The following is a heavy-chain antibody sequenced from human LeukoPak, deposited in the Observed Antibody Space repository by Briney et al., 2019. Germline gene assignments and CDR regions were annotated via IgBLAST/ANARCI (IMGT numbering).Heavy chain of an antibody. CDR1: GGSISNTNW. CDR2: ISLTGLT. J-gene: IGHJ4*02. D-gene: IGHD2-8*01. Sequence: SGTLSLTCGVSGGSISNTNWWSWVRQPPGQGLEWIGEISLTGLTHYNPSLESRVTVSLDKSKNQLSLNLTSVTAAHTAAYYCSRENGAFSPFGYWGQGTLVTVLS. V-gene: IGHV4-4*02. CDR3: SRENGAFSPFGY.